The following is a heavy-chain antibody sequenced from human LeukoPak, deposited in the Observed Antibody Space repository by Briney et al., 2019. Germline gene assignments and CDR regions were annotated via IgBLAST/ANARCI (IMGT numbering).Heavy chain of an antibody. CDR1: GGSFSGYY. J-gene: IGHJ5*02. D-gene: IGHD2-15*01. V-gene: IGHV4-34*01. CDR3: AREGTPRFDP. CDR2: INHSGST. Sequence: SETLSLTCAVYGGSFSGYYWSWIRQPPGKGLEWIGEINHSGSTNYNPSLKSRVTISVDTSKNQFSLKLSSVTAADAAVYYCAREGTPRFDPWGQGTLVTVSS.